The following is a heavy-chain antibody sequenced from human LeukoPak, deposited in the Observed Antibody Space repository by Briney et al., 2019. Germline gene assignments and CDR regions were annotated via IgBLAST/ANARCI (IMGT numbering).Heavy chain of an antibody. J-gene: IGHJ3*02. D-gene: IGHD2-8*01. Sequence: SETLSLTXTVSGGSISSYYWSWIGQPAGKGLEWIGRIYTSGSTNYNPSLKSRVTMSVDTSKNQFSLKLSSVTAADTAVYYCATNGGQNPDAFDIWGQGTMVTVSS. CDR2: IYTSGST. V-gene: IGHV4-4*07. CDR3: ATNGGQNPDAFDI. CDR1: GGSISSYY.